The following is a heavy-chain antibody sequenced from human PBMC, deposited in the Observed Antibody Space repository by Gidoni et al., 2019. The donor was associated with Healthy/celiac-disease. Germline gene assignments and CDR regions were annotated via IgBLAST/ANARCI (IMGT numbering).Heavy chain of an antibody. D-gene: IGHD1-26*01. Sequence: VQPGGYLKLSGAASGVTFSGSAMHWGRQASGKGLEWVGRIRSKANSYATAYAASVKGRFTISRDDSKNTAYLQMNSLKTEDTAVYYCTRTTPGPDDLYFDLWGRGTLVTVSS. V-gene: IGHV3-73*01. CDR3: TRTTPGPDDLYFDL. J-gene: IGHJ2*01. CDR1: GVTFSGSA. CDR2: IRSKANSYAT.